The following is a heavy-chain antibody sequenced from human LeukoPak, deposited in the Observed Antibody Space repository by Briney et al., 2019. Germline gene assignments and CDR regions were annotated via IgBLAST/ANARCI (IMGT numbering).Heavy chain of an antibody. CDR1: GFTVSSSY. CDR2: IYSSGST. V-gene: IGHV3-53*01. CDR3: ARGSHIQVSRYYFDC. Sequence: GGTLRLSCAVSGFTVSSSYMSWVRQPPGKGLEWVSHIYSSGSTHYTASVTGRFTISIDKSKNTLYLQMNRRRVEDTAVYDCARGSHIQVSRYYFDCWGQGTLVTVSS. D-gene: IGHD5-18*01. J-gene: IGHJ4*02.